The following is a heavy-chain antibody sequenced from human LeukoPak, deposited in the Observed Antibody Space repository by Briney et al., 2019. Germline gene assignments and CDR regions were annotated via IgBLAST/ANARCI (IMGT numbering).Heavy chain of an antibody. CDR3: ASSPPGYCNNGRCYALYFNY. CDR2: INPTGGST. J-gene: IGHJ4*02. CDR1: GYTLTSYY. D-gene: IGHD2-8*01. V-gene: IGHV1-46*01. Sequence: GASVKVSCKASGYTLTSYYMHWVRQAPGQGLEWMGLINPTGGSTGYAQKFQGRVTMTRDMSTSTVYMELSSLRSEDTAVYYCASSPPGYCNNGRCYALYFNYWGQGTLVTVSS.